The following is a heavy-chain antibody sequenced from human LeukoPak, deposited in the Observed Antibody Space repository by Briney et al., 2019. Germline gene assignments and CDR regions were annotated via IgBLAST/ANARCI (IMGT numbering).Heavy chain of an antibody. V-gene: IGHV3-21*01. CDR2: ISSGSYI. CDR3: ARLMFIAVGNWYFDL. Sequence: GGSLRLSCAASGFTFSTFGMICVRQAPGKGLDWVSSISSGSYIYYADAVKARFTISRDNARNSLYLQMNSLRADDTAVYYCARLMFIAVGNWYFDLWGRGTLVTVSS. D-gene: IGHD6-19*01. CDR1: GFTFSTFG. J-gene: IGHJ2*01.